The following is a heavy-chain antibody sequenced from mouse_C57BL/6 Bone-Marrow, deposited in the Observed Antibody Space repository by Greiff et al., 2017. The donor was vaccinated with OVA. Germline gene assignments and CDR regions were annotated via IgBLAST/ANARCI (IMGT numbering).Heavy chain of an antibody. CDR3: TLYYYGSSYWYFDV. V-gene: IGHV14-4*01. J-gene: IGHJ1*03. CDR1: GFNINDDY. CDR2: IDPENGDT. D-gene: IGHD1-1*01. Sequence: EVQLQQSGAELVRPGASVKLSCTASGFNINDDYMHWVKQRPEQGLEWIGWIDPENGDTEYASKFQGKATITADTSSNTAYLQLSSLTSEDTAVYYCTLYYYGSSYWYFDVWGTGTTVTVSS.